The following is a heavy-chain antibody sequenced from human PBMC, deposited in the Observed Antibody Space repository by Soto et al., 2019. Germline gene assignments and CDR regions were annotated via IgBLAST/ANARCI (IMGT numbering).Heavy chain of an antibody. J-gene: IGHJ3*02. V-gene: IGHV2-70*04. CDR1: GFSLSTTEMR. CDR3: GRSRRGDYAFDI. D-gene: IGHD4-17*01. CDR2: IDWDDEK. Sequence: SGPTLVNPTQTLTLTCTLYGFSLSTTEMRMSWIRQPPGKALEWLARIDWDDEKFCSTFLKTRLTISKDTSKNQVVLTMTNMDPVDTATYYCGRSRRGDYAFDIWGRGTMVT.